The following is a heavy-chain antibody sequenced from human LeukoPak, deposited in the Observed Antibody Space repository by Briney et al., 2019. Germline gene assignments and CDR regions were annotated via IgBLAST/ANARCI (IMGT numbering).Heavy chain of an antibody. J-gene: IGHJ4*02. CDR3: ARNGYSSSGGDY. D-gene: IGHD6-13*01. Sequence: GGSLRLSCAASGFTFSSYAMSWVRQAPGKGLEWVSSISSSSSYIYYADSVKGRFTISRDNAKNSLYLQMNSLRAEDTAVYYCARNGYSSSGGDYWGQGTLVTVSS. CDR1: GFTFSSYA. V-gene: IGHV3-21*01. CDR2: ISSSSSYI.